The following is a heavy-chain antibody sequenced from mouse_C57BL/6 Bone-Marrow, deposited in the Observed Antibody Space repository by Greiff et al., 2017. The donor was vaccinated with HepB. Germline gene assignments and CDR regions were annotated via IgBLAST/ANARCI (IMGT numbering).Heavy chain of an antibody. CDR2: IYPGNSDT. J-gene: IGHJ1*03. CDR1: GYTFTSYW. V-gene: IGHV1-5*01. Sequence: VQLQQSGTVLARPGASVKMSCKTSGYTFTSYWMHWVKQRTGQGLEWIGAIYPGNSDTSYNQKFKGKAKLTAVTSASTAYMELSSLTNEDSAVSYCTRSHANYWYFDVWGTGTTVTVSS. CDR3: TRSHANYWYFDV.